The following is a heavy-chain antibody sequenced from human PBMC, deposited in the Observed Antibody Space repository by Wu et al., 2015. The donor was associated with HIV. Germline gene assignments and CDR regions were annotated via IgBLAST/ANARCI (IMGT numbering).Heavy chain of an antibody. D-gene: IGHD4-17*01. V-gene: IGHV1-46*02. CDR3: ARGGYGDYGDY. Sequence: QVQLVQSGAEVKEPGASVKVSCKASGYTFNNYYLHWVRQAPGQGLEWMGIINPSGGSTSYAQKFQGRVTMTRDTSTSTVYMELSSLRSEDTAVYYCARGGYGDYGDYWGQGTLVTVSS. J-gene: IGHJ4*02. CDR1: GYTFNNYY. CDR2: INPSGGST.